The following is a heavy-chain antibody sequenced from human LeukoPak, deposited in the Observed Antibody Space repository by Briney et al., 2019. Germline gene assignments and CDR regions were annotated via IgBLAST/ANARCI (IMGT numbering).Heavy chain of an antibody. CDR2: MNPNSGNT. Sequence: ASVKVSCKASGYTFTSYDINWVRQATGRGLEWMGWMNPNSGNTGYAQKFQGRVTITRNTSISTAYMELSSLRSEDTAVYYCARGGSTAQGWYYYYYMDVWGKGTTVTVSS. CDR1: GYTFTSYD. V-gene: IGHV1-8*03. D-gene: IGHD3-10*01. J-gene: IGHJ6*03. CDR3: ARGGSTAQGWYYYYYMDV.